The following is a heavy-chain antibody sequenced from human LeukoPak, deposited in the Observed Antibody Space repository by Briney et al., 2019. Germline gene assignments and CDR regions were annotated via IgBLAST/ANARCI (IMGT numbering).Heavy chain of an antibody. CDR1: GFPFSDYY. D-gene: IGHD6-13*01. CDR3: AKDRSWSLHYGLDV. CDR2: ISSSSKYT. Sequence: GGSLRLSCAASGFPFSDYYMSWVRQAPGKGLEWVSYISSSSKYTNYVDSVKGRFTISRDNAKNSLNLQMNSLRAEDTAVYYCAKDRSWSLHYGLDVWGQGTTVTVSS. V-gene: IGHV3-11*03. J-gene: IGHJ6*02.